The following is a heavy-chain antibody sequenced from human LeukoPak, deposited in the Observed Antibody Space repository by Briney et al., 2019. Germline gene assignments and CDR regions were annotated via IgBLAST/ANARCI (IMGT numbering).Heavy chain of an antibody. D-gene: IGHD6-13*01. Sequence: GGSLRLSCTASGFTFSNYWMHWVRQVPGKGLVWVSRINSDGSSTSYADSVKGRFTISRDNAKNTLYLQMNSLRAEDTAVYYCTRSRSLGIAAAASDYWGQGTLVTVSS. CDR2: INSDGSST. CDR3: TRSRSLGIAAAASDY. J-gene: IGHJ4*02. V-gene: IGHV3-74*01. CDR1: GFTFSNYW.